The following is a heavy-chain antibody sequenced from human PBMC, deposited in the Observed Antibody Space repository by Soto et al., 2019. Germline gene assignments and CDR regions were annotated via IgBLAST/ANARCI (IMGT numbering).Heavy chain of an antibody. CDR2: IYSGGST. J-gene: IGHJ6*02. V-gene: IGHV3-53*01. Sequence: EVQLVESGGGLIQPGGSLRLSCAASGFTVSSNYMSWVRQAPGKGLEWVSVIYSGGSTYYADSVKGRFTISRDNSKNTLYLQMNSLRAEDTAVYYCARASRDVYNYPYYHYGMDVWVQGTTVTVSS. D-gene: IGHD5-12*01. CDR3: ARASRDVYNYPYYHYGMDV. CDR1: GFTVSSNY.